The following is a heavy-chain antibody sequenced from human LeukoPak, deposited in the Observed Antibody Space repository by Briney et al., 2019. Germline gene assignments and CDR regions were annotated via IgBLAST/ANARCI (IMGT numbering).Heavy chain of an antibody. Sequence: SGGSLSLSCAASGFTFDDYGMSWVRQAPGKGLEWVSGVNWNGRSTGYADSVKGRFTISRDKAKNSLYLQMNSLRAEDTALYYCARGHGSGSYEAIDYWGQGTLVTVSS. CDR3: ARGHGSGSYEAIDY. J-gene: IGHJ4*02. CDR2: VNWNGRST. D-gene: IGHD3-10*01. CDR1: GFTFDDYG. V-gene: IGHV3-20*04.